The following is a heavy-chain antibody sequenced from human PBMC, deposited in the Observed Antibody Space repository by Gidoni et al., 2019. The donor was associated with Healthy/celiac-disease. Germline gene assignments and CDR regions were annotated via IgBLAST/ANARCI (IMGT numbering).Heavy chain of an antibody. V-gene: IGHV3-11*01. J-gene: IGHJ5*02. CDR2: IGSSGLTI. CDR3: ASDGVAPIVVAGTRGWFDP. D-gene: IGHD6-19*01. CDR1: GFTVRDCY. Sequence: VQRVESGGGVGKPGGAGRRWGADSGFTVRDCYRSWLRQAPGKGLGWVSYIGSSGLTIYSSDSVKGRFTISRDNANTSLYLQTTSLRAQHTSVYYCASDGVAPIVVAGTRGWFDPWGQGTLVTVSS.